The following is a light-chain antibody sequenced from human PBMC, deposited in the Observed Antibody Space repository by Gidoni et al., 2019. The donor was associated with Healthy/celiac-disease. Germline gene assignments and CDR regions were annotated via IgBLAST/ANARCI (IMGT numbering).Light chain of an antibody. Sequence: QSALTQPRSVSGSHGQSVTISCTGTSSDVGGYNYVSWYPQHPGKAPKLMIYDVSKRPSGVPDRFSGSKSGNTASLTISGLQAEDEADYYCCSYAGSYTFVFGGGTKLTVL. J-gene: IGLJ2*01. V-gene: IGLV2-11*01. CDR3: CSYAGSYTFV. CDR2: DVS. CDR1: SSDVGGYNY.